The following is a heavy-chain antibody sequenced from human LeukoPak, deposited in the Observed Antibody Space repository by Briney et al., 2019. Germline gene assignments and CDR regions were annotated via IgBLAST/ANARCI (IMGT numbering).Heavy chain of an antibody. V-gene: IGHV4-59*01. CDR1: GDSISSYY. Sequence: PSETLSLTCTVSGDSISSYYWCWIRQPPGKGLEWIGYIYYSGSTNYNPSLKSRVTISVDTSKNHFSLKLSSVTAADTAVYYCARYYYDSSSYRVDYWGQGTLVTVSS. J-gene: IGHJ4*02. CDR3: ARYYYDSSSYRVDY. D-gene: IGHD3-22*01. CDR2: IYYSGST.